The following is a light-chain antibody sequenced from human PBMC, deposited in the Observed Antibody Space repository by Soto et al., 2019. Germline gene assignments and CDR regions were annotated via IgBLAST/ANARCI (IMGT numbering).Light chain of an antibody. CDR2: DNN. CDR3: GTWDSSLSAVV. CDR1: SSNIGNNY. J-gene: IGLJ2*01. Sequence: QSVLTQPPSMSAAPGQTVTISCSGSSSNIGNNYVSWYQQLPGTAPKLLIYDNNIRPSGIPDRFSGSKSGTSATLGITGLQTGDEADYYCGTWDSSLSAVVFGGGTKLTVL. V-gene: IGLV1-51*01.